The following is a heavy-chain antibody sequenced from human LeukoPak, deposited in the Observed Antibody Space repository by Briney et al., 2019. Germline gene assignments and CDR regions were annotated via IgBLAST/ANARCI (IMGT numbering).Heavy chain of an antibody. CDR1: GYTFTNYY. D-gene: IGHD5-12*01. V-gene: IGHV1-46*01. CDR2: INPSGGST. Sequence: ASVKVSFKASGYTFTNYYMNWVRQAPGQGLEWMGIINPSGGSTSYAQKFQGRVTATRDTSTSTVYMELSSLRSEDTAMYYCAREGEIGYDLSDYWGQGTLVTVSS. CDR3: AREGEIGYDLSDY. J-gene: IGHJ4*02.